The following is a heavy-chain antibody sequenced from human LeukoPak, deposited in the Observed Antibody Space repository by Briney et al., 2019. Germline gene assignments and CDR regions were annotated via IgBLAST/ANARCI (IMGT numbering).Heavy chain of an antibody. CDR2: IYPADSDT. CDR1: GYSFTSYW. D-gene: IGHD5-24*01. CDR3: ARRSQMATIDFDY. V-gene: IGHV5-51*01. J-gene: IGHJ4*02. Sequence: GESLKISCKGSGYSFTSYWIGWVRQMPGKGLEWMGIIYPADSDTRYSPSFQGQVTTSADKSISTAYLQWSSLKASDTAMYYCARRSQMATIDFDYWGQGTLVTVSS.